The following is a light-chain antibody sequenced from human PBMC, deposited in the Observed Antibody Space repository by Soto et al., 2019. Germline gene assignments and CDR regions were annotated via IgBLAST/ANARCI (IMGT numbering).Light chain of an antibody. J-gene: IGKJ3*01. Sequence: DIVLTQTPLSLSVTPGQPASISCKSSQTFLHSSGKTYLYWYLQKPGQPPRLLIYEVSNRFSGVPERFSGSGSGTDFTLKISRVEAEDVGVYYCVQGVEIPTTFGPGTKVEIK. CDR2: EVS. CDR3: VQGVEIPTT. CDR1: QTFLHSSGKTY. V-gene: IGKV2D-29*01.